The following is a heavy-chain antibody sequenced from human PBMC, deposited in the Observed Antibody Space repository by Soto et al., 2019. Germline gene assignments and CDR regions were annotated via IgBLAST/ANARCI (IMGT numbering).Heavy chain of an antibody. CDR2: IRSKAYGGTA. CDR1: GFNFGDYA. D-gene: IGHD3-3*01. J-gene: IGHJ4*02. V-gene: IGHV3-49*03. Sequence: GGSLRLSCTTSGFNFGDYAMIWFRQASGKGLEWVGHIRSKAYGGTAEYAASVKGRFFISRDDSKNIAYLQMNSLETEDTAVYYCSILPPNNAVTILGGIIPFAYWSQIYLVTV. CDR3: SILPPNNAVTILGGIIPFAY.